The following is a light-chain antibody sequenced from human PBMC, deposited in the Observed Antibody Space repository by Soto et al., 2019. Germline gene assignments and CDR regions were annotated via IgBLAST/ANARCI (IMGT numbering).Light chain of an antibody. CDR1: QNLHSF. Sequence: EILLTQSPGTLSLSPGERATLSCRASQNLHSFLNWYQQRPGQAPRPLIYDGSKRAAGVPDRISGDGSGTDYTLTISSLEPEDFAVYYCQQRTRWPMTFGQGTRLEIK. CDR2: DGS. V-gene: IGKV3-11*01. CDR3: QQRTRWPMT. J-gene: IGKJ5*01.